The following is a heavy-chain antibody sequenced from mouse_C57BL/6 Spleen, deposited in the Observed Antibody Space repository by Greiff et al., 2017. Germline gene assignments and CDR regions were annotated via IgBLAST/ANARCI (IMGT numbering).Heavy chain of an antibody. V-gene: IGHV1-82*01. Sequence: VQLQQSGPELVKPGASVKISCKASGYAFSSSWMNWVKQRPGKGLEWIGRLYPGDGDTNYNGKFKGKATLTADKSSSTAYMQLSSLTSEDSAVYFCARDYGSSDYYAMDYWGQGTSVTVSS. D-gene: IGHD1-1*01. CDR2: LYPGDGDT. CDR1: GYAFSSSW. CDR3: ARDYGSSDYYAMDY. J-gene: IGHJ4*01.